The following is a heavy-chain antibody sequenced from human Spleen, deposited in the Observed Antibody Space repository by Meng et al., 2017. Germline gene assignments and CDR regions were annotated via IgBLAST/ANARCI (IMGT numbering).Heavy chain of an antibody. CDR3: ATGGAYYFDS. CDR2: IYSGGST. V-gene: IGHV3-66*01. CDR1: GFTVSSNF. D-gene: IGHD4-17*01. Sequence: EVHLVESGGGLVQPGGSLRLSCAASGFTVSSNFMSWVRQAPGKGLEWVSVIYSGGSTYYADSVKGRFTISKDNSKNTLYLQMSRLRVEDTAVYYCATGGAYYFDSWGQGALVTVSS. J-gene: IGHJ4*02.